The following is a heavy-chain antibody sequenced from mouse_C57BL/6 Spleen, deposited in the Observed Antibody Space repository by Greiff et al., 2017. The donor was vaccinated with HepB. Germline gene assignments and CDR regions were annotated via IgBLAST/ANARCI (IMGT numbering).Heavy chain of an antibody. Sequence: VQLVESGPELVKPGASVKISCKASGYAFSSSWMNWVKQRPGKGLEWIGRIYPGDGDTNYNGKFKGKATLTADKSSSTAYMQLSSLTSEDSAVYFCAKTLYYDYAWFAYWGQGTLVTVSA. J-gene: IGHJ3*01. CDR2: IYPGDGDT. V-gene: IGHV1-82*01. D-gene: IGHD2-4*01. CDR1: GYAFSSSW. CDR3: AKTLYYDYAWFAY.